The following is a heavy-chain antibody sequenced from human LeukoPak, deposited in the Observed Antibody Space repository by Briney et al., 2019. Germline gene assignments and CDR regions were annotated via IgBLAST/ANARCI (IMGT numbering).Heavy chain of an antibody. V-gene: IGHV3-48*03. CDR2: ISSSGSTI. Sequence: GGSLRLSCAASGFTFSSYEMNWVGQAPGKGLEWVSYISSSGSTIYYADSVKGRFTISRDHAKNSLYLQMNSLRAADTAVYYCARGAGSPPRIYFDYWGQGTLVTVSS. CDR1: GFTFSSYE. CDR3: ARGAGSPPRIYFDY. J-gene: IGHJ4*02. D-gene: IGHD6-13*01.